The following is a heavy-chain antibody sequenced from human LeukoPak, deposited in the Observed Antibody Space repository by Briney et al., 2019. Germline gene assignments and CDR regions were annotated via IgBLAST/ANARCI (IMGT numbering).Heavy chain of an antibody. J-gene: IGHJ4*02. V-gene: IGHV3-23*01. CDR2: ISGTGDNV. CDR1: GFTFSSYA. Sequence: GGSLRLSCAASGFTFSSYAMTWVRQAPGKGLEWVSYISGTGDNVYYADSVKGRFTISRDNSKRTLYLQMNSLRADDTAVYYCAKDGSWSCTDWGQGTLVTVSS. D-gene: IGHD2-8*02. CDR3: AKDGSWSCTD.